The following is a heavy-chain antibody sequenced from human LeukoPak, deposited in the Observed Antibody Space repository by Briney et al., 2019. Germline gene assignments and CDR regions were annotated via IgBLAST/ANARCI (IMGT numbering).Heavy chain of an antibody. CDR1: GFSFSDSW. J-gene: IGHJ6*02. D-gene: IGHD7-27*01. Sequence: GGSLRLSCAASGFSFSDSWMSWVRQAPGKGPEWVANIKEDESQEHYADSVKGRFTVSRDNAKNSLFLQMNSLRVEDTAVYYCATYKNWVAGDVWGQGTTVFVSS. CDR3: ATYKNWVAGDV. CDR2: IKEDESQE. V-gene: IGHV3-7*01.